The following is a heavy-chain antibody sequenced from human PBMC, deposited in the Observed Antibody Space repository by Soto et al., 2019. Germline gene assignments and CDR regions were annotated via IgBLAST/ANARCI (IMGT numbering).Heavy chain of an antibody. J-gene: IGHJ4*02. CDR3: ASHDILTGYYSFRALDY. Sequence: GGSLRLSCAASGFTFSSYSMNWVRQAPGKGLEWVSSISSSSSYIYYADSVKGRFTISRDNAKNSLYLQMNSLRAEDTAVYYCASHDILTGYYSFRALDYWGQGTLVTVSS. D-gene: IGHD3-9*01. V-gene: IGHV3-21*01. CDR1: GFTFSSYS. CDR2: ISSSSSYI.